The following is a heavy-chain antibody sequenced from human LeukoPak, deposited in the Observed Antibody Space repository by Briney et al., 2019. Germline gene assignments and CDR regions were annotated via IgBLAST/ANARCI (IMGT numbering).Heavy chain of an antibody. J-gene: IGHJ6*03. Sequence: AGGPLRLSCAASGFTVSSNYMSWVRHPPGKGLEWVSIIYSGGHTFYADSVKGRFTISRDNSKNTLPLQMNSLRAEDTAVFYCAKNHRGKLVPDYYYYMGVWGKGTTVTVFS. V-gene: IGHV3-53*01. CDR3: AKNHRGKLVPDYYYYMGV. CDR2: IYSGGHT. CDR1: GFTVSSNY. D-gene: IGHD6-6*01.